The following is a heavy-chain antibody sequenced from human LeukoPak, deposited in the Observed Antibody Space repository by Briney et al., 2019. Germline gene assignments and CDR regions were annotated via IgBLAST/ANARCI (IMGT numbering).Heavy chain of an antibody. J-gene: IGHJ4*02. CDR3: AAYYCRGVRCYQDQ. D-gene: IGHD2-15*01. CDR2: IKQDGSEK. Sequence: GGSLRLSCGASGFTFNKYWMSWVRQAPGKGLEGVANIKQDGSEKHYVDSVMGRFTISRDNAKNSLYLQMNSLRVDDTAVYYCAAYYCRGVRCYQDQWGQGTLVTVSS. CDR1: GFTFNKYW. V-gene: IGHV3-7*01.